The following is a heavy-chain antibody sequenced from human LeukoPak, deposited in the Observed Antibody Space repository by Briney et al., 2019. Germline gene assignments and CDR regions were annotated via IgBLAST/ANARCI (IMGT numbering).Heavy chain of an antibody. CDR3: ARAGGVVVTIDY. V-gene: IGHV4-30-4*01. CDR1: GGSISGDYY. CDR2: IYYSGST. J-gene: IGHJ4*02. D-gene: IGHD3-22*01. Sequence: SQTLSLTCTVSGGSISGDYYWSWIRQPPGKGLEWIGYIYYSGSTYYNPSLKSRVTISVDTSKNQFSLKLSSVTAADTAVYYCARAGGVVVTIDYWGQGTLVTVSS.